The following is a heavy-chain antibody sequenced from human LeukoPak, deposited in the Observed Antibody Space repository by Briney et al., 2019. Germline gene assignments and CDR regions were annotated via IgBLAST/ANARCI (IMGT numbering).Heavy chain of an antibody. D-gene: IGHD5-18*01. CDR2: INAGNGNT. CDR3: AVDTAMVPVDY. CDR1: GYTFTSYA. V-gene: IGHV1-3*01. J-gene: IGHJ4*02. Sequence: ASVKVSCKGSGYTFTSYAMHWVRQAPGQRLEWMGWINAGNGNTKYSQKFQGRVTITRDTSASTAYMELSSLRSEDTAVYYCAVDTAMVPVDYWGQGTLVTVSS.